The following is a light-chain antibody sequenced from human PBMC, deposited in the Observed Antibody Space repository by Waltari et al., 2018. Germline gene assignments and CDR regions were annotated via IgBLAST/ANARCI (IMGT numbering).Light chain of an antibody. CDR1: QSVSSS. CDR2: GAS. J-gene: IGKJ1*01. CDR3: QQNSNWPWT. V-gene: IGKV3D-15*01. Sequence: EIVMTQSPATLSLSPGERATLSCRPSQSVSSSLAWYQQKPGQAPRLLIYGASSRATGIPDRFSGSGSGTEFTLTISSLEPEDVAVYYCQQNSNWPWTFGQGTKVEIK.